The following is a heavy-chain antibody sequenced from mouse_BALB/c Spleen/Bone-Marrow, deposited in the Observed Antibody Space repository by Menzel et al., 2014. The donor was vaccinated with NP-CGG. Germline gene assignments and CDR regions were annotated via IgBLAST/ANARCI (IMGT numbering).Heavy chain of an antibody. Sequence: VQLQQPGPGLVKPSQSLSLTCTVTGYSITSDYAWNWIRQFPGNKLEWMGYISYSGFTSYNPSLKSRISITRDTSKNQFFLQLNSVTTKDTATYYCSRDYRYDTWFSYWGQGTLVTVSA. D-gene: IGHD2-14*01. J-gene: IGHJ3*01. V-gene: IGHV3-2*02. CDR2: ISYSGFT. CDR3: SRDYRYDTWFSY. CDR1: GYSITSDYA.